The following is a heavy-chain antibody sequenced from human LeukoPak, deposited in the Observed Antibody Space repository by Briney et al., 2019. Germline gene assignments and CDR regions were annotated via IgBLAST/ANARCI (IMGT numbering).Heavy chain of an antibody. CDR1: GFMFDSFY. CDR3: ARSLIVASEEY. D-gene: IGHD3-22*01. Sequence: GGSLRLSCAASGFMFDSFYMGWIRQVPGKGLDYIALISASGAVPYYAESVKGRFTISRDNTKNSVSLQMNNLSADDTAVYYCARSLIVASEEYWGQGTLVTVSS. J-gene: IGHJ4*02. CDR2: ISASGAVP. V-gene: IGHV3-11*04.